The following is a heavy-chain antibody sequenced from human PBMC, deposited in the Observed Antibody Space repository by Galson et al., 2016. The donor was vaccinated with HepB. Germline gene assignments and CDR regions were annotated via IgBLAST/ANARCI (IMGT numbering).Heavy chain of an antibody. CDR3: AKDSGYSQPYFDH. D-gene: IGHD2-21*01. CDR1: GFSFSYYG. V-gene: IGHV3-30*18. CDR2: ISHDGSDK. Sequence: SLRLSCAASGFSFSYYGMHWVRQAPGKGLERVASISHDGSDKNYADSVKGRFTLSRDTSKHTLFLQMSSLRVEYTAVYYCAKDSGYSQPYFDHWGQGTLVTVSS. J-gene: IGHJ4*02.